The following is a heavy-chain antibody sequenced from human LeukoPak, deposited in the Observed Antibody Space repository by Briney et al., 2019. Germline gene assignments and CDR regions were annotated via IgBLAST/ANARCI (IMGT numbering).Heavy chain of an antibody. J-gene: IGHJ4*02. D-gene: IGHD2-21*02. V-gene: IGHV3-20*04. CDR1: GFTFDDYA. CDR3: ARDGLRRPPTPYCGGDCPLDY. Sequence: GGSLRLSCAASGFTFDDYAMSWVRQTPGKGLEWVSGTNWDGGRTGYADSVKGRFTISRDNAKNSLYLQMNSLRVEDTAMYYCARDGLRRPPTPYCGGDCPLDYWGQGTLVSVSS. CDR2: TNWDGGRT.